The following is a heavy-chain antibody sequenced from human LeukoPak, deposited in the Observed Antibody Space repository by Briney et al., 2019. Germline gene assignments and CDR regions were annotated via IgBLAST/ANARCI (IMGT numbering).Heavy chain of an antibody. CDR1: GGSFSGYY. J-gene: IGHJ6*03. D-gene: IGHD5-24*01. CDR3: ARGPGRWLQLTRNYYYYMDV. V-gene: IGHV4-34*01. CDR2: INHSGST. Sequence: PSETLSLTCAVYGGSFSGYYWSWIRQPPGKGLEWIGEINHSGSTNYNPSLKSRVTISVDTSKNQFSLKLSSVTAADTAVYYCARGPGRWLQLTRNYYYYMDVWGKGTTVTVSS.